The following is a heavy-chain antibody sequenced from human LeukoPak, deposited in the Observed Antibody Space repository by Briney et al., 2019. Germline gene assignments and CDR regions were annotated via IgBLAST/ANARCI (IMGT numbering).Heavy chain of an antibody. Sequence: PSETLSLTCAVYGGSFSGYYWSWIRQPAGKGLEWIGRIYTSGSTNYNPSLKSRVTMSVDTSKNQFSLKLSSVTAADTAVYYCARSITMVRGVIWVLGYMDVWGKGTTVTVSS. CDR1: GGSFSGYY. J-gene: IGHJ6*03. D-gene: IGHD3-10*01. CDR2: IYTSGST. V-gene: IGHV4-59*10. CDR3: ARSITMVRGVIWVLGYMDV.